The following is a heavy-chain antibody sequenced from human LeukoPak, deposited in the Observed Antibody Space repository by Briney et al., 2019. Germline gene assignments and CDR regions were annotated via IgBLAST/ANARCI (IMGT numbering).Heavy chain of an antibody. V-gene: IGHV1-2*02. CDR2: INPNSGGR. J-gene: IGHJ2*01. CDR3: PRSYSSGLYVDWYFDL. CDR1: GYTFTSYY. D-gene: IGHD6-19*01. Sequence: ASVKVSCKASGYTFTSYYMHWVRQAPGQGLEWMGWINPNSGGRNYAQKFQGRVTMTRDTSISTAYMELSRLRSDDTAVYYCPRSYSSGLYVDWYFDLWGRGTLVTVSS.